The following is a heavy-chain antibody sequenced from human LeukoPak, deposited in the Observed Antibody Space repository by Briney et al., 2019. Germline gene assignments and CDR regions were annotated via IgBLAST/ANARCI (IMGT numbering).Heavy chain of an antibody. CDR2: TRNKVNSYTT. CDR1: GFTFSDHY. V-gene: IGHV3-72*01. Sequence: GGSLRLSCAASGFTFSDHYMEWVRQAPGEGLEWVGRTRNKVNSYTTEYAASVKGRFTISRDDSKNSLYLQMNSLRTEDTAVYYCARSHYQSSGYFDQDAFDIRGQGTMVAVSS. D-gene: IGHD3-22*01. J-gene: IGHJ3*02. CDR3: ARSHYQSSGYFDQDAFDI.